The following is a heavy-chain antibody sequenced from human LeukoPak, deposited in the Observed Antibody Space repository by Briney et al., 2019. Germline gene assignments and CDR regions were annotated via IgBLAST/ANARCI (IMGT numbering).Heavy chain of an antibody. Sequence: GGSLRLSCAASGFTFSSYGMHWVRQAPGKGLEWVAVIWYDGSNKYYADSVKGRFTISRDNSKNTLYLQMNSLRAEDTAVYYCARDKNYYGSGSYHGPGGDYYYYGMDVWGQGTTVTVSS. V-gene: IGHV3-33*01. D-gene: IGHD3-10*01. J-gene: IGHJ6*02. CDR3: ARDKNYYGSGSYHGPGGDYYYYGMDV. CDR2: IWYDGSNK. CDR1: GFTFSSYG.